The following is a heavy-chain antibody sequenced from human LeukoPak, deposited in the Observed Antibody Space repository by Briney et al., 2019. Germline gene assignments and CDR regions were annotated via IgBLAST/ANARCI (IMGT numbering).Heavy chain of an antibody. CDR1: GYTFTGYY. CDR2: INPNSGGT. Sequence: ASVKVSCKASGYTFTGYYMHWVRQAPGQGLEWMGWINPNSGGTNYAQKFQGRVTTTRDTSISTAYMELSRLRSDDTAVYYCARDRYYYDSGGRLGFDPWGQGTLVTVSS. V-gene: IGHV1-2*02. D-gene: IGHD3-22*01. CDR3: ARDRYYYDSGGRLGFDP. J-gene: IGHJ5*02.